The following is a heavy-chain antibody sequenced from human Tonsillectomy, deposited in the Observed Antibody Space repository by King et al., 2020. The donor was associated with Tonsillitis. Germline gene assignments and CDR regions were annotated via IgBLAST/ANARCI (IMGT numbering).Heavy chain of an antibody. CDR1: GFTFSNYA. V-gene: IGHV3-23*04. D-gene: IGHD4-11*01. CDR2: VSGSGGST. Sequence: VQLVESGGGSVQPGGSLRLSCAASGFTFSNYAMNWVRQAPGKRLEWVSGVSGSGGSTYYADSVKGRFTVSRDNSKNTLFLQMNSPRAEDTAVYYCAKDLMTTVTSLNSAAIDHWGQGTLVTVSS. J-gene: IGHJ4*02. CDR3: AKDLMTTVTSLNSAAIDH.